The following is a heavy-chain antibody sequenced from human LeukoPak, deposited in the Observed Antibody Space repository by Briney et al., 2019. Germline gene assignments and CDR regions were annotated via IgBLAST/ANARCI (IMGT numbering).Heavy chain of an antibody. Sequence: GGSLRLSCAASGFTFSSYGMHWVRQAPGKGREGVAFIRYDGSNKYYADSVKGRFTISRDNPKNTLYLQMNSLRAEDTAVYYCAKDWDDCSGVSCYDMGYYFDYWGQGALVTVSS. CDR3: AKDWDDCSGVSCYDMGYYFDY. V-gene: IGHV3-30*02. CDR1: GFTFSSYG. D-gene: IGHD2-15*01. CDR2: IRYDGSNK. J-gene: IGHJ4*02.